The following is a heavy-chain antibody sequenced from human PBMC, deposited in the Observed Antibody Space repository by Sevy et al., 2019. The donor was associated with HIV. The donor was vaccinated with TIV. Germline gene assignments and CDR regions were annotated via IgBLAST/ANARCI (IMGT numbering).Heavy chain of an antibody. J-gene: IGHJ6*02. Sequence: GESLKISCKGSGYSFTSYWIGWVRQMPGKGLEWMGIIYPGDSDTRYSPSFQGQVTISADKSISTAYLQWSSLKASDTAMYYCEGTSIAARRGMDVWGQGTTVTVSS. CDR1: GYSFTSYW. CDR3: EGTSIAARRGMDV. CDR2: IYPGDSDT. D-gene: IGHD6-6*01. V-gene: IGHV5-51*01.